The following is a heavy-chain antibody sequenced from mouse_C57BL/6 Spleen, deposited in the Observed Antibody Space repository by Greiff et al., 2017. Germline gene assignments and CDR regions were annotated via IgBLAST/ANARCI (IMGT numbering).Heavy chain of an antibody. V-gene: IGHV1-18*01. CDR1: GYTFTDYN. J-gene: IGHJ4*01. Sequence: EVKLMESGPELVKPGASVKIPCKASGYTFTDYNMDWVKQSHGKSLEWIGDINPNNGGTSYNQKFKGKATLTVDKSSSTAYMELRSLTSEDTAGSSCARGGSDDAMDYWGQGTSVTVSS. CDR2: INPNNGGT. CDR3: ARGGSDDAMDY.